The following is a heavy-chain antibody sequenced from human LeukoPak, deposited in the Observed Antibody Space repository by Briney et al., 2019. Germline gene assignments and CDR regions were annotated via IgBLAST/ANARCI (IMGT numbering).Heavy chain of an antibody. D-gene: IGHD1-26*01. Sequence: GGCLRLSRAASAFTFSDYSMNGVRQAPGKGREWSSYITGRRSTIYYADAVRGRFTITRDNAKNSMYLQMNSLRAEDTAVYYCARDRLTSGNYFFDYWGHGTLVTASS. CDR1: AFTFSDYS. V-gene: IGHV3-48*01. CDR2: ITGRRSTI. CDR3: ARDRLTSGNYFFDY. J-gene: IGHJ4*01.